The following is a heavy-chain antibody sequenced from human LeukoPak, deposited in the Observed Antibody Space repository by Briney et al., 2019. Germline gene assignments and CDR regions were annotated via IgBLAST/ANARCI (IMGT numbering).Heavy chain of an antibody. CDR2: IRHEGNNK. CDR1: GITFSSFG. CDR3: ARDFLLDAFDI. V-gene: IGHV3-30*02. D-gene: IGHD2-21*01. Sequence: GGSLRLSCAASGITFSSFGMHWVRQAPDKGLEWVAFIRHEGNNKYYADYVKGRFTISRDNSKNTLYLQMSSLSAEDTAVHYCARDFLLDAFDIWGQGTMVTVSS. J-gene: IGHJ3*02.